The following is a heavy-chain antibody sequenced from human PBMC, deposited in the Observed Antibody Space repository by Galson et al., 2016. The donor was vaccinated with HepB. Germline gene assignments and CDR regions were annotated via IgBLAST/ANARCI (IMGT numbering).Heavy chain of an antibody. V-gene: IGHV3-23*01. CDR3: ARTTSGTIFLGVIEY. CDR2: IGSDGST. CDR1: GFTFSTYA. D-gene: IGHD3-3*01. Sequence: SLRLSCAHSGFTFSTYAMTWVRQAPGKGLEWVSVIGSDGSTYYADPVTGRFTISRDNSKNTLFLQMYSLRGEDTAVYHCARTTSGTIFLGVIEYWGQGTPVTVSS. J-gene: IGHJ4*02.